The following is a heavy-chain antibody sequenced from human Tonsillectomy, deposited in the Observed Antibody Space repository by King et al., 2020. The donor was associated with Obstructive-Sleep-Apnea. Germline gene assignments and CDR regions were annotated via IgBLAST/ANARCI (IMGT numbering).Heavy chain of an antibody. D-gene: IGHD6-19*01. CDR2: ISGSSNKI. J-gene: IGHJ4*02. CDR1: GFSFSSYN. Sequence: VQLVESGGGLVKPGGSLRISCEASGFSFSSYNMNWVRQAPGKRLEWVSSISGSSNKIYYADSVKGRFTISRDNAKNSVFLQLNSLRAEDTAVYYCARDAFIGVTMWYFDYWGQGALVTVSS. V-gene: IGHV3-21*01. CDR3: ARDAFIGVTMWYFDY.